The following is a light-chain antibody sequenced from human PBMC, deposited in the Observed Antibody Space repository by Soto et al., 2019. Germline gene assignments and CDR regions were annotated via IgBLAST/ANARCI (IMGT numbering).Light chain of an antibody. J-gene: IGLJ2*01. CDR2: EVS. CDR1: LSDVGGYNF. V-gene: IGLV2-14*01. Sequence: QSALTQPASVSGSPGQSITISCTGTLSDVGGYNFVSWYQQHPGKAPKLMIYEVSHRPSGVSNRFSGSKSGNMASLTISGLQAEDEADYYCSSYTSSSTLDVVFGGGTKLTVL. CDR3: SSYTSSSTLDVV.